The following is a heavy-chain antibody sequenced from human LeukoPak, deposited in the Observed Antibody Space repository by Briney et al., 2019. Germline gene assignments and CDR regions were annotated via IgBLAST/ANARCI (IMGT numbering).Heavy chain of an antibody. CDR2: ISYDGSNK. Sequence: PGGSLRLSCAASGFTFSSYAMSWVRQAPGKGLEWVAVISYDGSNKYYADSVKGRFTISRDNSMNTLYLQMNSLRVEDTAIYYCASGEKWEVLRAGYWGQGTLVTVSS. CDR3: ASGEKWEVLRAGY. J-gene: IGHJ4*02. CDR1: GFTFSSYA. V-gene: IGHV3-30-3*01. D-gene: IGHD1-26*01.